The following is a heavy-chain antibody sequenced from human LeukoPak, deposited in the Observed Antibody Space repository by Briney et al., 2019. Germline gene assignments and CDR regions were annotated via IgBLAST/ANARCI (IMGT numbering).Heavy chain of an antibody. J-gene: IGHJ4*02. D-gene: IGHD5-18*01. CDR1: GGSISSYY. V-gene: IGHV4-59*01. CDR2: IYSSGST. Sequence: SETLSLTCTVSGGSISSYYWSWIRQPPGKGLEWIGYIYSSGSTNYNPSLKSRVTISVDTSKSQFSLKLSSVSAADTAVYYCARGYSYYFDCWGQGTLVTVSS. CDR3: ARGYSYYFDC.